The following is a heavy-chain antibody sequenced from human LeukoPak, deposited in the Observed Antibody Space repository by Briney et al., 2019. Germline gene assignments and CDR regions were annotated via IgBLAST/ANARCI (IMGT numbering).Heavy chain of an antibody. V-gene: IGHV1-2*02. CDR1: GYTFTGYY. CDR2: INPNSGGT. Sequence: ASVKVSCKAPGYTFTGYYMHWVRQAPGQGLEWMGWINPNSGGTNYAQKFQGRVTMTRDTSISTAYMELSRLRSDDTAVYYCARRALYYDFWSGYREAFDIWGQGTMVTVSS. CDR3: ARRALYYDFWSGYREAFDI. D-gene: IGHD3-3*01. J-gene: IGHJ3*02.